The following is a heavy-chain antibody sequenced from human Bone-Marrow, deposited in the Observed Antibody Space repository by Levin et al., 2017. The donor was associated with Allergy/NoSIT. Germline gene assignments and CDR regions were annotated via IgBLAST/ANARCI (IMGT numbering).Heavy chain of an antibody. Sequence: PGGSLRLSCAASGFTFANYAMTWVRQAPGKGLEWVSSLGNGYDANTYYADSVKGRFNISRDNSKNTLFLQMNSLRVEDTAVYYCAKGLDFVVLAGGMDVWGQGTTVIVSS. V-gene: IGHV3-23*01. CDR3: AKGLDFVVLAGGMDV. CDR1: GFTFANYA. J-gene: IGHJ6*01. CDR2: LGNGYDANT. D-gene: IGHD2-2*01.